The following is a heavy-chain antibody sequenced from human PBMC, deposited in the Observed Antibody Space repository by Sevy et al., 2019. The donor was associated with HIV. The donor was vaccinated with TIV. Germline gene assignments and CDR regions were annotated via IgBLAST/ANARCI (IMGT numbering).Heavy chain of an antibody. CDR1: GFIFSKSW. J-gene: IGHJ4*02. CDR3: ARDAGFHKFDY. D-gene: IGHD2-21*01. CDR2: LNDDAKER. Sequence: GSLRLSCAASGFIFSKSWMAWVRQAPGKGLEWVASLNDDAKERYYVDSVKGRFTIARDNARNSLSLQMKSLTAEDTAVYYCARDAGFHKFDYWGQGALVTVSS. V-gene: IGHV3-7*01.